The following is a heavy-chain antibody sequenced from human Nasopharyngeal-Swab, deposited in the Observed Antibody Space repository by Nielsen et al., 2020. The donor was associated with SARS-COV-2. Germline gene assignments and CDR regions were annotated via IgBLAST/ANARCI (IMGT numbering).Heavy chain of an antibody. Sequence: GESLKISCAASGFTFSSYSMNWVRQAPGKGLEWVSSISSSSSYIYYADSVKGRFTISRDNAKNSLYLQMNSLRAEDTAVYYCARDRRPSSGWYSSAFDIWGQATMVTVSS. CDR3: ARDRRPSSGWYSSAFDI. V-gene: IGHV3-21*01. D-gene: IGHD6-19*01. CDR2: ISSSSSYI. CDR1: GFTFSSYS. J-gene: IGHJ3*02.